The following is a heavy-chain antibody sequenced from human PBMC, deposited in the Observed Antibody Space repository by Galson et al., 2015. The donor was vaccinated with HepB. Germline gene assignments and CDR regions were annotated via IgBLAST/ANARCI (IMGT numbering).Heavy chain of an antibody. V-gene: IGHV3-11*06. CDR2: ISASTIYT. D-gene: IGHD4-17*01. CDR1: GFTFSSHA. CDR3: ARVADADYGDHTHFDS. J-gene: IGHJ4*02. Sequence: SLRLSCAASGFTFSSHAMSWVRQAPGKGLEWLSYISASTIYTNYADSVKGRFTVSRDNAKNSLNLQMKSLRAEDTAVYYCARVADADYGDHTHFDSWGQGTLVTVSS.